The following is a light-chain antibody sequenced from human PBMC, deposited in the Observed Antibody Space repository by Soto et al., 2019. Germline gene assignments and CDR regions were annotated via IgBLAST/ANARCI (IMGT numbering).Light chain of an antibody. CDR3: QQYNSAPLT. CDR2: AAS. Sequence: DIQMTQSPSSVSASLGDRVTITCRASQGIGVYLAWFQQKPGNVPKLLIYAASTLQSGVPSRFSGSGSGTDFTLNISSLQPEDVATYYCQQYNSAPLTFGGGNKVEIK. V-gene: IGKV1-27*01. J-gene: IGKJ4*01. CDR1: QGIGVY.